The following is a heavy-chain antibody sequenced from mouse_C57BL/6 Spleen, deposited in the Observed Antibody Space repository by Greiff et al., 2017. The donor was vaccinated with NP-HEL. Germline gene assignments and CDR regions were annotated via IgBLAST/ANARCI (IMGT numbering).Heavy chain of an antibody. CDR2: ISSGGSYT. CDR1: GFTFSSYG. J-gene: IGHJ3*01. Sequence: EVKLVESGGDLVKPGGSLKLSCAASGFTFSSYGMSWVRQTPDKRLEWVATISSGGSYTYYPDSVKGRFTISRDNAKNTLYLQMSSLKSEDTAMYYWARREGSDLSWFAYWGQGTLVTVSA. V-gene: IGHV5-6*02. CDR3: ARREGSDLSWFAY. D-gene: IGHD3-2*02.